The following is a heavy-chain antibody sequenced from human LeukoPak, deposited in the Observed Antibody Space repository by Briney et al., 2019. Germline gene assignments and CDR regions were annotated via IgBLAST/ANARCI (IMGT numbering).Heavy chain of an antibody. CDR1: GGSISSYY. J-gene: IGHJ4*02. V-gene: IGHV4-4*07. D-gene: IGHD5-18*01. CDR3: ARDLSIQLWSYFDY. CDR2: IYTSGST. Sequence: SETLSLTCTVSGGSISSYYWSWIRQLAGKGLEWIGRIYTSGSTNYNPSLKSRVTMSVDTSKNQFSLKLSSVTAADTAVYYCARDLSIQLWSYFDYWGQGTLVTVSS.